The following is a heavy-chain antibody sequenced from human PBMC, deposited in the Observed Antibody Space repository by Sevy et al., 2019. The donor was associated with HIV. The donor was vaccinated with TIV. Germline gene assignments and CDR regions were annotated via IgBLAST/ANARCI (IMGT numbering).Heavy chain of an antibody. CDR3: AREEGYYGSGSNYFDY. CDR1: GGSISSGGYY. CDR2: IYYSGST. J-gene: IGHJ4*02. V-gene: IGHV4-31*03. Sequence: SETLSLTCTVSGGSISSGGYYWSWHRQHPGKGLEWIGYIYYSGSTYYNPSLKSRVTISVDTSKNQFSLKLSSVTAADTAVYYCAREEGYYGSGSNYFDYWGQGTRVTVSS. D-gene: IGHD3-10*01.